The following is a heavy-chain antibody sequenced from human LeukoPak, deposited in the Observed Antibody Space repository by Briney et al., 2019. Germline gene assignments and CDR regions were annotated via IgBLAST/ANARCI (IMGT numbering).Heavy chain of an antibody. Sequence: PGGSLRLSCAASGFTFSSYAMSWVRQAPGKGLEWVSAISGSGGSTYYADSVKGRFTISRDNSKNTLYLQMNSLRAEDTAVYYCAKGGTAMVDYYYGMDVWGQGTTVTVSS. V-gene: IGHV3-23*01. J-gene: IGHJ6*02. CDR1: GFTFSSYA. D-gene: IGHD5-18*01. CDR2: ISGSGGST. CDR3: AKGGTAMVDYYYGMDV.